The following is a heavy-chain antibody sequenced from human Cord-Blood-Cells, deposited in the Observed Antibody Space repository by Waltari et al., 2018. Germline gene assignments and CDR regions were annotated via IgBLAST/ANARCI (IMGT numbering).Heavy chain of an antibody. CDR2: IKQDGSEK. CDR3: ARDQYDSSGYDY. J-gene: IGHJ4*02. Sequence: EVQLVESGGGLVQPGGSVRLSCAASGFTFSTYWMSWVRQAQGKGLEWVANIKQDGSEKYYVDSVKGRFTISRDNAKNSLYLQMNSLRAEDTAVYYCARDQYDSSGYDYWGQGTLVTVSS. V-gene: IGHV3-7*01. CDR1: GFTFSTYW. D-gene: IGHD3-22*01.